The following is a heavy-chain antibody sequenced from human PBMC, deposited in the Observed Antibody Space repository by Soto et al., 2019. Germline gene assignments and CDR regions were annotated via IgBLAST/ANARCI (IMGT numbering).Heavy chain of an antibody. CDR1: GGTFSSYA. D-gene: IGHD2-2*01. J-gene: IGHJ5*02. CDR3: ASSKSVPAALKFDP. V-gene: IGHV1-69*13. Sequence: SVKVSCKASGGTFSSYAISWVRQAPGQGLEWMGGIIPIFGTANYAQKFQGRVTITADESTSTAYMELSSLRSEDTAVYYCASSKSVPAALKFDPWGQGNLVTVSS. CDR2: IIPIFGTA.